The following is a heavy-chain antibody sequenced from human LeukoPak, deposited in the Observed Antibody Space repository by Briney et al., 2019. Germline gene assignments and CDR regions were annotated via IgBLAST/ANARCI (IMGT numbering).Heavy chain of an antibody. V-gene: IGHV3-23*01. Sequence: PGGSLRLSCAASGFTFSSYAMSWVRQAPGKGLEWVSAISGSGGSTYYADSVKGRFTISRDNSKNTLYLQMNSLRVEDTAVYCCTRAVGLGPGAHFDQWGQGALVIDSS. CDR3: TRAVGLGPGAHFDQ. D-gene: IGHD1-26*01. CDR2: ISGSGGST. CDR1: GFTFSSYA. J-gene: IGHJ4*02.